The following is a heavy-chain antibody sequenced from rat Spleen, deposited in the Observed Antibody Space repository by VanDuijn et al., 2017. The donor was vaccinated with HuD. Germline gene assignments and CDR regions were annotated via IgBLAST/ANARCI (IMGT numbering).Heavy chain of an antibody. D-gene: IGHD1-10*01. V-gene: IGHV3-3*01. J-gene: IGHJ2*01. CDR2: INSEGTT. CDR3: GRDNNYKAY. Sequence: EVQLQESGPGLVKPSQSLSLTCSVTSYSITSSYGWNWIRKFPGNKLEWMGYINSEGTTNYNPSLKSRISITRDTSKNQFFLQVNSVTTEDTATYYCGRDNNYKAYWGQGVLVTVSS. CDR1: SYSITSSYG.